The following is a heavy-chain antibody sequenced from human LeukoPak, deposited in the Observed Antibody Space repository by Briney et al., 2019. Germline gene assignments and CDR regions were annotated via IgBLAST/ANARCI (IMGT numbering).Heavy chain of an antibody. D-gene: IGHD3-10*01. CDR1: GFTFSSYA. V-gene: IGHV3-23*01. CDR3: AKVGGFFSGPEEFDY. Sequence: GGSLRLSCEASGFTFSSYAMSWVRQAPGKGLEWVSAISGSGGSTYYADSVKGRFTISRDNSKNTLYLQMNSLRAEDAAVYYCAKVGGFFSGPEEFDYWGQGTLVTVSS. CDR2: ISGSGGST. J-gene: IGHJ4*02.